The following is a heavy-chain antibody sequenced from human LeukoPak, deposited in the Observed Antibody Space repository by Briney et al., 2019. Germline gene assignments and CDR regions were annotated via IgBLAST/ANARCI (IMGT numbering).Heavy chain of an antibody. J-gene: IGHJ4*02. D-gene: IGHD1-1*01. CDR2: IYWDDDK. V-gene: IGHV2-5*02. CDR1: GFSLSTSGVG. CDR3: AHRMPYRNNWNTGYLDY. Sequence: SGPTLVKPTQTLTLTCTFSGFSLSTSGVGVGWIRQPPGKALEWLVFIYWDDDKRYSPSLKSRLTVIKDTSRNQVVLIMTNMDPVDTATYYCAHRMPYRNNWNTGYLDYWGQGALVTVSS.